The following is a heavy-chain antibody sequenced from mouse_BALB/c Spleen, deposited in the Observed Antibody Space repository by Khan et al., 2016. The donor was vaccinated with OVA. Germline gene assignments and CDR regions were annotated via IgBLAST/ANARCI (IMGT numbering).Heavy chain of an antibody. J-gene: IGHJ2*01. CDR3: ARVYGVDFDY. CDR2: ISYSGKP. Sequence: EVQLQESGPGLVKPSQSLYLTCTVTGYSIPSDYAWNWIRKFPGNKLEWMGYISYSGKPNYHPSLKSRISITRDPSKNQFFLPLNSVSTEDTSTYYWARVYGVDFDYWGQGTTLTVSS. CDR1: GYSIPSDYA. D-gene: IGHD1-1*01. V-gene: IGHV3-2*02.